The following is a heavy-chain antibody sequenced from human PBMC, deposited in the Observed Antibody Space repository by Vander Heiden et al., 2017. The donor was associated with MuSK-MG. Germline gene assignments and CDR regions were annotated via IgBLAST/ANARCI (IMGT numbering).Heavy chain of an antibody. V-gene: IGHV3-13*05. CDR2: IGTAGDP. CDR1: GFTFSSYD. CDR3: ARGAVAGYWYFDL. J-gene: IGHJ2*01. D-gene: IGHD6-19*01. Sequence: EVQLVESGGGLVQPGGSLRLFCAASGFTFSSYDMHWVRQATGKGLEWVAAIGTAGDPYYPGSVKGRFTIARENAKNSLYLQMNSLRAGDTAVYYCARGAVAGYWYFDLWGRGTLVTVSS.